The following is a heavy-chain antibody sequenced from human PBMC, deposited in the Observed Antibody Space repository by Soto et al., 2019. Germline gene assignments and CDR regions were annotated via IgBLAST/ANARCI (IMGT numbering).Heavy chain of an antibody. Sequence: SETLSLTCTVSGGSISSSSYYWSWIRQPPGKGLEWIGEINHSGSTNYNPSLKSRVTISVDTSKNQFSLKLSSVTAADTAVYYCARARGILTGYYRGPHNWFDPWGQGTLVTVSS. CDR1: GGSISSSSYY. J-gene: IGHJ5*02. V-gene: IGHV4-39*07. CDR3: ARARGILTGYYRGPHNWFDP. CDR2: INHSGST. D-gene: IGHD3-9*01.